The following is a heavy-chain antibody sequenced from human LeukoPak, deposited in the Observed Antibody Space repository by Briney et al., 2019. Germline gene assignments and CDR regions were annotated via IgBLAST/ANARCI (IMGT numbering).Heavy chain of an antibody. J-gene: IGHJ4*02. CDR3: ARDLWDH. Sequence: PGGPLRLSCAASGFTFSTYTMIWVRQAPGKGLEWVSSITSAGNFIYYADSLRGRFTVSRDNAKNSLYLQMNRLRAEDTAMYYCARDLWDHWGQGTLVTVSS. CDR2: ITSAGNFI. V-gene: IGHV3-21*01. CDR1: GFTFSTYT.